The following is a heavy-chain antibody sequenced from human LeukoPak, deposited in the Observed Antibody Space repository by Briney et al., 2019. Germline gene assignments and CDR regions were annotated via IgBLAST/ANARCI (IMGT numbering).Heavy chain of an antibody. V-gene: IGHV3-21*01. D-gene: IGHD2-2*01. CDR2: ISSSSSYI. J-gene: IGHJ4*02. Sequence: GGSLRLSCAASGFTFSSYSMNWVRQAPGKGLEWVSSISSSSSYIYYADSVKGRFTISRDNAENSLYLQMNSLRAEDTAVYYCARARYCSSTSCYGIDYWGQGTLVTVSS. CDR3: ARARYCSSTSCYGIDY. CDR1: GFTFSSYS.